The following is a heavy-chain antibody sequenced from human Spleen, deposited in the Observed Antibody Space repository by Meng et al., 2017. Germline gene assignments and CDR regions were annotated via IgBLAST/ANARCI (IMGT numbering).Heavy chain of an antibody. CDR1: GGSIGSGSYY. V-gene: IGHV4-31*03. Sequence: SETLSLTCSVSGGSIGSGSYYWSWIRQPAGKGLEWIGYIYYSGSTYYNPSLKSRVTISVDTSKNQFSLKLSSVTAADTAVYYCARCNMVRGVIGVRAFDIWGQGTMVTVSS. CDR3: ARCNMVRGVIGVRAFDI. J-gene: IGHJ3*02. D-gene: IGHD3-10*01. CDR2: IYYSGST.